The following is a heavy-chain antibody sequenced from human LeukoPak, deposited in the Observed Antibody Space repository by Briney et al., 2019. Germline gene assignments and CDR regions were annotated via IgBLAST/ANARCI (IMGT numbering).Heavy chain of an antibody. CDR2: INPNSGGT. J-gene: IGHJ5*02. CDR1: GYTFTSYD. V-gene: IGHV1-2*02. Sequence: GASVKVSCKASGYTFTSYDINWVRQAPGQGLEWMGWINPNSGGTNYAQKFQGRVTMTRDTSISTAYMELSRLRSDDTAVDYCARASRSTSFILHPEPRKTWFDPWGQGTLVTVSS. CDR3: ARASRSTSFILHPEPRKTWFDP. D-gene: IGHD2-2*01.